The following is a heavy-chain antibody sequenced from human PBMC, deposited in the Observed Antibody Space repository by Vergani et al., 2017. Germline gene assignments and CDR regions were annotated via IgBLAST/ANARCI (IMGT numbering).Heavy chain of an antibody. CDR3: ARSHMGIAAAGSFDY. D-gene: IGHD6-13*01. J-gene: IGHJ4*02. CDR1: GGTFSSYA. V-gene: IGHV1-69*05. CDR2: IIPIFGTA. Sequence: QVQLVQSEAEVKKPGSSVKVSCKASGGTFSSYAISWVRQAPGQGLEWMGRIIPIFGTANYAQKFQGRVTMTTDTSTSTAYMELRSLRSDDTAVYYCARSHMGIAAAGSFDYWGQGTLVTVSS.